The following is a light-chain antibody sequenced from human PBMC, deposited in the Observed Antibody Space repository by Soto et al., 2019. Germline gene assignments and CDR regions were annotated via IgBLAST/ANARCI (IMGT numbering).Light chain of an antibody. CDR1: QSVTSSY. CDR2: GAS. J-gene: IGKJ1*01. CDR3: QQYGSSPST. V-gene: IGKV3-20*01. Sequence: ESVLTQSPGTLSLSPGERATLSCRARQSVTSSYLAWYQQKPGQAPRLLIYGASSRATGIPDRFSGSGSGTDFTLIISRLEPEDFAVYYCQQYGSSPSTFGQGTKVEIK.